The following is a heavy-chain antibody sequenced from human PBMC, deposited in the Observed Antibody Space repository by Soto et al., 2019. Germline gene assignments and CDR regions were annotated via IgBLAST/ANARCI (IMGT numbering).Heavy chain of an antibody. CDR2: ISSSATTI. V-gene: IGHV3-11*01. CDR1: AFTFSDYY. Sequence: PGGSLRVSCAASAFTFSDYYMNWVRQAPGKGLEWISYISSSATTIYYADSVKGRFTISRDNAKNSLYLQMNSLRAEDTAVYYCARSRDYYYYYGMDVWGQGTTVTVSS. CDR3: ARSRDYYYYYGMDV. J-gene: IGHJ6*02.